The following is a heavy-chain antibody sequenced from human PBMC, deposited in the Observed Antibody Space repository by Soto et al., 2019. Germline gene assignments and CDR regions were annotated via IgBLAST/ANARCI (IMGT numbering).Heavy chain of an antibody. J-gene: IGHJ6*02. V-gene: IGHV3-30*09. CDR3: ARDTVTSFTPYQGFYYYGMDV. CDR2: ISFDGSRK. D-gene: IGHD2-2*01. CDR1: GFPFSSYT. Sequence: QEHLVESGGGVVQPGGSLTLSCTASGFPFSSYTMHWLRRAPGKGLEWVGIISFDGSRKYYADWLKGRIVISRDNSKDSLYLQMDTLRPDDTAIYYCARDTVTSFTPYQGFYYYGMDVWGQGTTVTVSS.